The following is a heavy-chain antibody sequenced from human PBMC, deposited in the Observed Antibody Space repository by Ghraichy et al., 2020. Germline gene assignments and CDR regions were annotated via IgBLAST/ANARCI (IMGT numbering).Heavy chain of an antibody. Sequence: ASVKVSCKASGYTFTSYAMNWVRQAPGQGLEWMGWINTNTGNPTYAQGFTGRFVFSLDTSVSTAYLQISSLKAEDTAVYYCALHQWFGELFGYYGMDVWGQGTTVTVSS. CDR3: ALHQWFGELFGYYGMDV. J-gene: IGHJ6*02. D-gene: IGHD3-10*01. V-gene: IGHV7-4-1*02. CDR2: INTNTGNP. CDR1: GYTFTSYA.